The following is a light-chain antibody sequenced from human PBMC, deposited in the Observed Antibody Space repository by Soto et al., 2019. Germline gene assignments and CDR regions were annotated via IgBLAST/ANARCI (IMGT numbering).Light chain of an antibody. CDR3: QQSYNMPFT. CDR1: QSISSY. V-gene: IGKV1-39*01. J-gene: IGKJ3*01. Sequence: DIQMTQSPSSLSASVGDRVTITCRASQSISSYLNWYQQKPGKAPKLLIYAAFILQSGVASRFGGSGAGTDFTLTVSSLQPEDFATYFCQQSYNMPFTFGPGTKVDI. CDR2: AAF.